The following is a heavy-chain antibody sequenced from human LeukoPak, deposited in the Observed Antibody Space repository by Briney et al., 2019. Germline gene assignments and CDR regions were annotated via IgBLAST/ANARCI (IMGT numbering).Heavy chain of an antibody. CDR1: GGSFSGYY. CDR3: ARFRVGAPVDY. D-gene: IGHD1-26*01. J-gene: IGHJ4*02. CDR2: INHSGST. Sequence: PSETLSLTCAVYGGSFSGYYWSWIRQPPGKGLEWIGEINHSGSTNYNPSLKSRVTISVDTSKNQFSLKLSSVTAADTAVYYCARFRVGAPVDYWGQGTLVTVSS. V-gene: IGHV4-34*01.